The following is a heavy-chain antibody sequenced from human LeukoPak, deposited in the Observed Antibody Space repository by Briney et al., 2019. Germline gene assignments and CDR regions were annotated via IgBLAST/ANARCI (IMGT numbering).Heavy chain of an antibody. CDR3: ARVLPVPYLLDA. Sequence: SETLSLTCTVSGASISSYYWTWIRQPAGKGLEWIGRVFSSGSTNYNPSLKSRVTISLDESNNRFSLKLYSVTAADTAVYYCARVLPVPYLLDAWGRGTQVTVSS. D-gene: IGHD3-10*02. V-gene: IGHV4-4*07. J-gene: IGHJ4*02. CDR1: GASISSYY. CDR2: VFSSGST.